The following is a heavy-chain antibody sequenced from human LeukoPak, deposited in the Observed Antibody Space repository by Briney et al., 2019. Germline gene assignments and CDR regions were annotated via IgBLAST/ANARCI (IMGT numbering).Heavy chain of an antibody. Sequence: GASVKVSCKASGYTFTSYGISWVRQAPGQGLEWMGWISAYNGNTNYAQKLQGRVTMTTDTSTSTAYMELRSLRSDDTAVYYCARDFKSSSHYYDSSGYSTWGQGTLVTVSS. J-gene: IGHJ5*02. D-gene: IGHD3-22*01. V-gene: IGHV1-18*01. CDR2: ISAYNGNT. CDR1: GYTFTSYG. CDR3: ARDFKSSSHYYDSSGYST.